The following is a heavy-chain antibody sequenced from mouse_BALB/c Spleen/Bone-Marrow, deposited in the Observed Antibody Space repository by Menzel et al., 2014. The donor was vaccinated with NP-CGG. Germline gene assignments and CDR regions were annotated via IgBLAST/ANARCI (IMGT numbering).Heavy chain of an antibody. CDR2: IYPGDGDT. Sequence: VQLQESGAELVRPESSVKISCKASGYAFSTYWMIWVKQRPGQGLEWIGQIYPGDGDTNYNGKFKGKATLTADKSSSTAYMQLSSLPSEDSAVYFCARGARSAMDYWGQGTSVTVSS. CDR1: GYAFSTYW. J-gene: IGHJ4*01. V-gene: IGHV1-80*01. CDR3: ARGARSAMDY.